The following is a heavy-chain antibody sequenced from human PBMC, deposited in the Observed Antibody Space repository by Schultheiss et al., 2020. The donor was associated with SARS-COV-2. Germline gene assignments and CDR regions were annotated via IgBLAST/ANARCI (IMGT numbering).Heavy chain of an antibody. CDR2: IYYNGGA. CDR3: ARSSDIVVVPAAILWLTPPDY. V-gene: IGHV4-59*01. J-gene: IGHJ4*02. CDR1: GGSISSYY. Sequence: SETLSLTCTVSGGSISSYYWSWIRQPPGKGLEWIGYIYYNGGAYYNPSLKSRVTISVDTSKNQFSLKLSSVTAADTAVYYCARSSDIVVVPAAILWLTPPDYWGQGTLVTVSS. D-gene: IGHD2-2*02.